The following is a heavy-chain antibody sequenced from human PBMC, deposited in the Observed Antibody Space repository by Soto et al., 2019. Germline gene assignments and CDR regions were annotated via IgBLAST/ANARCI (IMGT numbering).Heavy chain of an antibody. Sequence: QVQLVESGGGVVQPGRSLRLSCAASGFTFSSYGMHWVRQAPGKGLEWVAVIWYDGSNKYYADSVKGRFTISRDNSKNTLYLQMNSLRDEDTAVYYCARDGRGSGSYWGQGTLVTVSS. CDR3: ARDGRGSGSY. CDR1: GFTFSSYG. J-gene: IGHJ4*02. V-gene: IGHV3-33*01. CDR2: IWYDGSNK. D-gene: IGHD3-10*01.